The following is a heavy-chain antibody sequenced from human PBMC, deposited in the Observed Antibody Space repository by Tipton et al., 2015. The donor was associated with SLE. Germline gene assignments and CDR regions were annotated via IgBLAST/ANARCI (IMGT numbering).Heavy chain of an antibody. CDR1: GGSFSGYY. D-gene: IGHD1-1*01. CDR2: INHRGST. J-gene: IGHJ4*02. Sequence: TLSLTCAVYGGSFSGYYWSWIRQPPGKGLEWIGEINHRGSTNYNPSLKSRITISVDTSKNQFSLKLNSVTAADTAVYYCATVEFADDYWGQGTLVTVSS. V-gene: IGHV4-34*01. CDR3: ATVEFADDY.